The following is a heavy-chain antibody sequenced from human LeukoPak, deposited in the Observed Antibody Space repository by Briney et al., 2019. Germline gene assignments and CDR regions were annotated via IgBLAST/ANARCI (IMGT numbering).Heavy chain of an antibody. D-gene: IGHD6-19*01. CDR3: ARHKYSSGWPPEGAFDI. CDR1: GASISSTTYY. Sequence: SETLSLTCTVSGASISSTTYYWGWLRQPPRKGLEWIASIYYSGSTYYNPSLKIRVSISIYTYKNQFSLKLISVTAAAASVYYCARHKYSSGWPPEGAFDIWGQGTIVTVSS. V-gene: IGHV4-39*01. CDR2: IYYSGST. J-gene: IGHJ3*02.